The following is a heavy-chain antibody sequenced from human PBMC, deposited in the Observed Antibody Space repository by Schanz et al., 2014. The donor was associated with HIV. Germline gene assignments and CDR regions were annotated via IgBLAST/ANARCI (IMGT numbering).Heavy chain of an antibody. CDR1: GFTFSSYA. J-gene: IGHJ3*01. Sequence: VQMLESGGDLVQPGKSLTLSCTASGFTFSSYAMHWVRQAPGKGLEWVAVIWYDGSNKYYADSVKGRFTISRDNSKNTLYLQMNSLRGEDTAMYYCARDPVGARASYSFELWGQGAMVTVSS. D-gene: IGHD1-26*01. CDR3: ARDPVGARASYSFEL. V-gene: IGHV3-33*08. CDR2: IWYDGSNK.